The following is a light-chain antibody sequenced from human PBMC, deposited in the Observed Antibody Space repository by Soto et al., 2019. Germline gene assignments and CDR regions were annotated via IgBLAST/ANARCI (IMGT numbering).Light chain of an antibody. CDR2: GAS. J-gene: IGKJ5*01. CDR3: QQRSNWPPIT. V-gene: IGKV3D-20*02. CDR1: QSVNSIY. Sequence: EIVLTQSPGTLSLSPGERATLSCRASQSVNSIYLAWYQQKPGQAPRLLIYGASSRATGIPDRFSGSGSGTDFTLTISSLEPEDFAVYYCQQRSNWPPITFGQGTRLEI.